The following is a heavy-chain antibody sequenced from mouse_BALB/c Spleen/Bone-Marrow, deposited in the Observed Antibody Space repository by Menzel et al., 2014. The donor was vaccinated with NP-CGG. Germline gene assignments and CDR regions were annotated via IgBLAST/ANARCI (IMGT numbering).Heavy chain of an antibody. Sequence: QVQLKESGAELMKPGASVKISYKATGYTFSSYWTEWVKQRPGHGLEWIGEILPGSGSTNYNEKFKGKATFTADTSSSTAYMQLSSLTSGDSAVYYCAALYYAGTYAPFDYWGQGTTLTVSS. CDR3: AALYYAGTYAPFDY. V-gene: IGHV1-9*01. D-gene: IGHD1-1*01. CDR2: ILPGSGST. CDR1: GYTFSSYW. J-gene: IGHJ2*01.